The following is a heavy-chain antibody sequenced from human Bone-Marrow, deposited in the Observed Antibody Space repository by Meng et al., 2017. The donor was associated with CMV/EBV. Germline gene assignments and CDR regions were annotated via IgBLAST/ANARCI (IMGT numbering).Heavy chain of an antibody. D-gene: IGHD1-26*01. Sequence: ASVKVSGKASGYTFTGYYMHWVRQAPGQGLEWMGWINPNSGGTIYAQKFQGRVTMTRDTSISTAYMEMSRLRSDDTAVYYCARTAGGSYYHFDYWGQGTLVTVSS. CDR1: GYTFTGYY. V-gene: IGHV1-2*02. CDR3: ARTAGGSYYHFDY. CDR2: INPNSGGT. J-gene: IGHJ4*02.